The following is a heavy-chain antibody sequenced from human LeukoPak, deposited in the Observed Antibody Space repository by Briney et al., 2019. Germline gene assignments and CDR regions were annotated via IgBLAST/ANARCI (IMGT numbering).Heavy chain of an antibody. D-gene: IGHD5/OR15-5a*01. CDR3: AREVSPSDHYYYYGVDV. CDR2: AYYNGRA. Sequence: SETLSLTCTVSGGSITSNYWSWIRQPPGKGLEWLGYAYYNGRANYNPSLKSRVTISVDTSKNQFSLNLSSVTAADTAVYYCAREVSPSDHYYYYGVDVWGQGTLVTVSS. J-gene: IGHJ6*02. V-gene: IGHV4-59*01. CDR1: GGSITSNY.